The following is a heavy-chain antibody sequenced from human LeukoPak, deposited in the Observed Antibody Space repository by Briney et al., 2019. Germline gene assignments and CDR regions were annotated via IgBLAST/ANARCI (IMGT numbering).Heavy chain of an antibody. Sequence: SETLSLTCTVSGGSISSSSYYWGWIRQPPGKGLEWIGSIYYSGSTNYNPSLKSRVTISVDTSKNQFSLKLSSVTAADTAVYYCARIRRIAVAGFDYWGQGTLVTVSS. CDR2: IYYSGST. D-gene: IGHD6-19*01. CDR1: GGSISSSSYY. J-gene: IGHJ4*02. CDR3: ARIRRIAVAGFDY. V-gene: IGHV4-39*07.